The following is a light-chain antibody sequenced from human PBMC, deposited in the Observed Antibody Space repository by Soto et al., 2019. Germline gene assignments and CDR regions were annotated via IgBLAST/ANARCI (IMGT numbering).Light chain of an antibody. CDR2: GAS. CDR3: QQDNSWPIT. CDR1: QSVSRY. V-gene: IGKV3-15*01. J-gene: IGKJ5*01. Sequence: MEVTQSASTLSVPPGEGATLHCRASQSVSRYLAWYQQKPGQAPRLLIYGASTWATGVPARFSGSGSGTEFTLTISSLQSEDFAAYYCQQDNSWPITFGQGTRLEIK.